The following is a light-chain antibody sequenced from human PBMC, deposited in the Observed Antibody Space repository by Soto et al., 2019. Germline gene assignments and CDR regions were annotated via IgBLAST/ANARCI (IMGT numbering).Light chain of an antibody. Sequence: QSVLTQPRSVSGSFGQSVTISCTGTSSDVGDSDSVSWYQQHPGRAPKLMISDVDKRPSGVHDRFSGSKAGNTASLTISGLQSDDEADYYCCSYAGSHTWVFGGGTKLTVL. J-gene: IGLJ3*02. CDR1: SSDVGDSDS. CDR3: CSYAGSHTWV. CDR2: DVD. V-gene: IGLV2-11*01.